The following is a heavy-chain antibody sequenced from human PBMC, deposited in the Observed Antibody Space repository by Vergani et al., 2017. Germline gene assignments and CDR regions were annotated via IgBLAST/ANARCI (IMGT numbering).Heavy chain of an antibody. CDR2: IRSKAYGGTT. D-gene: IGHD6-13*01. CDR1: GFTFGDYA. J-gene: IGHJ4*02. V-gene: IGHV3-49*03. CDR3: TRGRLAAPFDY. Sequence: EVQLLESGGGLVQPGRSLRLSCTASGFTFGDYAMSWFRQAPGKGLEWVGFIRSKAYGGTTEYAASVKGRFTISRDDSKSIAYLQMNSLKTEDTAVYYCTRGRLAAPFDYWGQGTLVTVSS.